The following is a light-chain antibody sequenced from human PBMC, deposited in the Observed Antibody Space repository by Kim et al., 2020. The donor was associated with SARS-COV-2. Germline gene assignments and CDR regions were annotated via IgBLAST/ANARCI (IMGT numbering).Light chain of an antibody. J-gene: IGLJ3*02. Sequence: QSVLTQPPSVSGAPGQRVTISCTGNSSNIGAGYDVHWYQQLPGTAPKLLIYGNSNRPSGFPDRFSGSKSGTSASLAITGLQAEDEADYYCQSYESSLSGQRVFGGGTQLTVL. V-gene: IGLV1-40*01. CDR2: GNS. CDR3: QSYESSLSGQRV. CDR1: SSNIGAGYD.